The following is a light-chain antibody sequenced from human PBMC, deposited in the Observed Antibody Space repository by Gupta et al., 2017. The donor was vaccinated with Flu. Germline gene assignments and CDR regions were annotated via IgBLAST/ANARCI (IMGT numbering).Light chain of an antibody. CDR3: CSYSGTSNWV. J-gene: IGLJ3*02. Sequence: QSALPQPRSVSGSPGQSVTISCTGTSSDVGGYYYVSWYQQHPGKAPKLIIYDVTKRPSGVPDRFSGSKSGNTASLTISGLQAEDEADYYCCSYSGTSNWVFGGGTKLTVL. CDR2: DVT. CDR1: SSDVGGYYY. V-gene: IGLV2-11*01.